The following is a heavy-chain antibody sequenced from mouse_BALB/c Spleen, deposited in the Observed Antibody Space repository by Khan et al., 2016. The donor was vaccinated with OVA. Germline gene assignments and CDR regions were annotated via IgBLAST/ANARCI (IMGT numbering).Heavy chain of an antibody. CDR3: ARVYGGDFDY. V-gene: IGHV3-2*02. CDR1: GYSIPSDYA. Sequence: EVELVESGPGLVKPSQSLSLTCTVTGYSIPSDYAWNWIRQFPGNKLEWMGFISYSGNTNYNPSLKSRISITRDTSKNQFFLQLNSVTTEDTATYYCARVYGGDFDYWGQGTTLTVSS. D-gene: IGHD1-1*01. J-gene: IGHJ2*01. CDR2: ISYSGNT.